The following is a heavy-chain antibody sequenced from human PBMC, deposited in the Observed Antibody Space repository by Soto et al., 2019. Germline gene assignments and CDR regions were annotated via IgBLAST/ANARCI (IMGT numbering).Heavy chain of an antibody. CDR1: GGSISTGVWY. CDR3: ARVSAGGTRWFDS. D-gene: IGHD6-13*01. CDR2: IYNRGTT. V-gene: IGHV4-31*03. Sequence: QVQLQESGPGLVKPSQTLSLTCSVSGGSISTGVWYWSWVREHPGKGLEWIGDIYNRGTTSYNPSLGSRVTISRATSKNQVSLKVNSVTAADTAVYYCARVSAGGTRWFDSWGQGIRVTVSS. J-gene: IGHJ5*01.